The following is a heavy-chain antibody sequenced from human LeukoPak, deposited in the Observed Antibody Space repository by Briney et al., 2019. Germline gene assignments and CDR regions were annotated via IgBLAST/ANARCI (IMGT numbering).Heavy chain of an antibody. CDR3: ARDGSPYYYGSGSYNWFDP. J-gene: IGHJ5*02. V-gene: IGHV1-18*04. CDR2: ISAYNGNT. CDR1: GYTFTSYG. D-gene: IGHD3-10*01. Sequence: GASVKVSCKASGYTFTSYGISWVRQAPGQGLEWMGWISAYNGNTNYAQKHQGRVTMTTDTSTSTAYMELRSLRSDDTAVYYCARDGSPYYYGSGSYNWFDPWGQGTLVTVSS.